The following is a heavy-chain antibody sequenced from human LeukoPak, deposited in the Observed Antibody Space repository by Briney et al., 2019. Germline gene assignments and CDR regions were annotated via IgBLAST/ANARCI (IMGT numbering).Heavy chain of an antibody. Sequence: GGSLRLSCAASGFTFDKYAMHWVRQAPGKGLEWVSGIGRNGNNIGYADSVKGRFTISRDNAKNSLYLQMSSLRAEDMAVYYCARDGIATNDYWGQGTLVTVSS. D-gene: IGHD5-24*01. CDR1: GFTFDKYA. CDR2: IGRNGNNI. CDR3: ARDGIATNDY. V-gene: IGHV3-9*03. J-gene: IGHJ4*02.